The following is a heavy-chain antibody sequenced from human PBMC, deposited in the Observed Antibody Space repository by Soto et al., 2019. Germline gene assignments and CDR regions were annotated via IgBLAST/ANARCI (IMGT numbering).Heavy chain of an antibody. CDR1: GFTFSSYC. D-gene: IGHD6-13*01. CDR2: IWYDGSYK. CDR3: ARDNSSSWYGQTNWFDP. J-gene: IGHJ5*02. Sequence: QVQLVESGGGVVQPGRSLRPSCPVSGFTFSSYCMHWVRQAPGKGLEWVAVIWYDGSYKYYAESKKGRFTIYRDNSKNTLYLQMNSLRAEDTAVYYCARDNSSSWYGQTNWFDPWGQGTLVTVSS. V-gene: IGHV3-33*01.